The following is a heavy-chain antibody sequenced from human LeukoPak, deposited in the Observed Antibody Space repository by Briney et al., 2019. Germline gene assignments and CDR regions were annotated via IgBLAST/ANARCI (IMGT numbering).Heavy chain of an antibody. D-gene: IGHD2-2*01. CDR1: GFTFSSYS. V-gene: IGHV3-21*01. Sequence: GRSLTLSCAASGFTFSSYSMNWVRQAPGKGLEWVSSISNSSSYIYYADSVKGRFTISRDNAKNSLYLQMNSLRAEDTAVYYCARARSKRNIVVVPARYGMDVWGKGTTVTVSS. J-gene: IGHJ6*04. CDR2: ISNSSSYI. CDR3: ARARSKRNIVVVPARYGMDV.